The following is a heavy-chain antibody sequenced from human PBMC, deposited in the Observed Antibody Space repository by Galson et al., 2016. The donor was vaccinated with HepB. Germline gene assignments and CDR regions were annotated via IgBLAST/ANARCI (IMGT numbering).Heavy chain of an antibody. CDR2: IDSTSRWI. Sequence: SLRLSCAASGFTFSTYSMNWVRRAPGKGLEWVSSIDSTSRWIYYADSVRGRLTISRDNAQNSLYLQMDSLRAEDTAVYYCAGAEDCGTDRPQRYFFDYWGRGALVTVSS. CDR3: AGAEDCGTDRPQRYFFDY. V-gene: IGHV3-21*01. CDR1: GFTFSTYS. J-gene: IGHJ4*02. D-gene: IGHD2-21*01.